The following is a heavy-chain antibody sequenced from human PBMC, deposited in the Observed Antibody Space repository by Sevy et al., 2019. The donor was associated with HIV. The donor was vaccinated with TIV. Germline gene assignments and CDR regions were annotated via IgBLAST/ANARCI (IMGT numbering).Heavy chain of an antibody. CDR2: MNTDGSST. CDR1: GFDFSSHW. J-gene: IGHJ4*02. V-gene: IGHV3-74*01. Sequence: GGSLRLSCEASGFDFSSHWMQWVRQAPGKGLVWVSRMNTDGSSTNYADSVKDRFTISRDNAKNTLYLEMNNLRDEDTALYYCATPRFDFWGPGTLVTVSS. CDR3: ATPRFDF.